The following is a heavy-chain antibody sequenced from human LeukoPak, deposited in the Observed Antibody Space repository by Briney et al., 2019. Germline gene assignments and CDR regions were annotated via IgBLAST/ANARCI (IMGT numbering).Heavy chain of an antibody. CDR2: IKSKTDVGTT. D-gene: IGHD6-13*01. Sequence: PGGSLRLSCAASGFTFSNAWMSWGRQGPGRGLEWVGRIKSKTDVGTTDYAAAVKGRFTIYRDDSKNTLYLKTHSLKTEHTAVSYCTRGAIAAAELDYWGQGKLVTVSS. CDR3: TRGAIAAAELDY. V-gene: IGHV3-15*01. CDR1: GFTFSNAW. J-gene: IGHJ4*02.